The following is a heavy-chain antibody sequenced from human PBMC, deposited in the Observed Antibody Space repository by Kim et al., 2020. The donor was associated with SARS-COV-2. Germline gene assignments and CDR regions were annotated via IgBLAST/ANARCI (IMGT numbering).Heavy chain of an antibody. CDR1: GFTFSSYE. CDR2: VSRSGSTI. CDR3: AREGSPGTGTTWYYYYGMDV. J-gene: IGHJ6*02. Sequence: GGSLRLSCAASGFTFSSYEMNWVRQAPGKGLEWVSNVSRSGSTIYYADSVKGRFTISRDNAKNSLYLQMNRLRAEDTAVYYCAREGSPGTGTTWYYYYGMDVSGDGTTGTVS. V-gene: IGHV3-48*03. D-gene: IGHD1-1*01.